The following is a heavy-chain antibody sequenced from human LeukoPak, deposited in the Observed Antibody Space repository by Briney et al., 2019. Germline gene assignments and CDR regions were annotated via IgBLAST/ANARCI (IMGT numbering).Heavy chain of an antibody. CDR2: ISSSSSYI. V-gene: IGHV3-21*01. J-gene: IGHJ4*02. CDR1: GFTFSSYS. CDR3: ARDFNY. Sequence: GRSLRLSCAASGFTFSSYSMNWVRQAPGKGLDWVSSISSSSSYIYYADSVKGRFTISRDNAKNSLYLQMNSLRAEDTAVYYCARDFNYWGQGTLVTVSS.